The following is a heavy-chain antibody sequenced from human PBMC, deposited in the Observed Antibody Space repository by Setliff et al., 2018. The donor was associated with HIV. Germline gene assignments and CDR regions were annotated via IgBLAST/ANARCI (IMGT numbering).Heavy chain of an antibody. CDR2: IYTSGRT. CDR1: GASISSYY. D-gene: IGHD2-21*02. CDR3: ARGVPLLPPNF. J-gene: IGHJ4*02. V-gene: IGHV4-4*07. Sequence: SETLSLTCTVSGASISSYYWNWFRQPAGKGLESLGRIYTSGRTYFNPSLKSRVTISVDTSERHFSLRMTSTTAADTAVYYCARGVPLLPPNFWGQGTLVTVSS.